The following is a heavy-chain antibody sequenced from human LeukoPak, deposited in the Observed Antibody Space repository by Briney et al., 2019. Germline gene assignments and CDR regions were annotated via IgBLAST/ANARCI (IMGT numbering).Heavy chain of an antibody. CDR1: GFTFSTFS. CDR3: ARDDMGATTVGAFDI. V-gene: IGHV3-48*04. CDR2: ISGSSTTT. D-gene: IGHD1-26*01. Sequence: PGGSLRLSCAASGFTFSTFSMNWVRQAPGKGPEWVSYISGSSTTTYYADSVRGRFTISRDNAKNSLFLQMNSLRAEDTAVYYCARDDMGATTVGAFDIWGQGTMVTVSS. J-gene: IGHJ3*02.